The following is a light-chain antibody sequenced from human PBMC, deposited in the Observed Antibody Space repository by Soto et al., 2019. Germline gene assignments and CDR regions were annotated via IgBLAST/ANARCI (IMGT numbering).Light chain of an antibody. CDR3: HQYSTWGT. CDR1: QSISTW. V-gene: IGKV1-5*03. Sequence: DIQMTQSPSALSASVGDRVTITCRASQSISTWFAWYQQKPGKAPKLLIYKASSLESGVPSRFIGSGSGTEFTLTISSLQPDDFAPYYCHQYSTWGTFGQGTKVEIK. J-gene: IGKJ1*01. CDR2: KAS.